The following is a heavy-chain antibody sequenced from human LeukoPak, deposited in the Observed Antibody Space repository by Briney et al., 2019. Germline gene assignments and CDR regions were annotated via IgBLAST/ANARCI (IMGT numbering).Heavy chain of an antibody. V-gene: IGHV3-30*02. CDR3: AKSHLPNAYSGTYYCDY. Sequence: GGSLRLPCAASGFTFSYYGMHWVRQAPGKGLEWVAFIRYDESKKFYGDSVKGRFTISRDNSKNTLYLQMNSLRTEDTAVYYCAKSHLPNAYSGTYYCDYWGQGTLVTVSS. D-gene: IGHD1-26*01. CDR2: IRYDESKK. J-gene: IGHJ4*02. CDR1: GFTFSYYG.